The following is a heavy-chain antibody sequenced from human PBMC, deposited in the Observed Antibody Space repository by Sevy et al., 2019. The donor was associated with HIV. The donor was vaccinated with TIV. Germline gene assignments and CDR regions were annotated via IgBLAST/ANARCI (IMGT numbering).Heavy chain of an antibody. J-gene: IGHJ6*03. V-gene: IGHV3-21*01. CDR2: ISSSSSYI. CDR1: GFTFSSYS. CDR3: ARERKVATYYYYYYMDV. Sequence: GGCLRLSCAASGFTFSSYSMNWVRQAPGKGLEWVSSISSSSSYIYYADSVKGRFTISRDNAKNSLYLQMNSLRAEDTAVYYCARERKVATYYYYYYMDVWGKGTTVTVSS. D-gene: IGHD5-12*01.